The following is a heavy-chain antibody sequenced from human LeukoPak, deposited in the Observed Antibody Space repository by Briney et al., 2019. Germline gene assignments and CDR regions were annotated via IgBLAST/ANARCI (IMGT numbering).Heavy chain of an antibody. CDR3: ARRASLAFDI. CDR1: GGSISRSNYY. Sequence: SETLSLTCTVSGGSISRSNYYWGWIRQPPGKGLEWIGSIYDSGSTYYNPSLKSRLTISVATSTNQFSLKLSSVPAADTAVYYRARRASLAFDIWGQGTMVTVSS. J-gene: IGHJ3*02. V-gene: IGHV4-39*01. CDR2: IYDSGST.